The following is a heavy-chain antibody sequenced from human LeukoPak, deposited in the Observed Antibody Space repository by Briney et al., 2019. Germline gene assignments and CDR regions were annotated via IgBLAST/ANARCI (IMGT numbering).Heavy chain of an antibody. D-gene: IGHD6-25*01. V-gene: IGHV3-30*18. J-gene: IGHJ4*02. Sequence: GGSLRLSCAASGFTFSSYGMHWVRQAPGKGLEWVAVISYDGSNKYYADSVKGRFTISRDNSKNTLYLQMNSLRAEDTAVYYCAKSSAGRAGYYFDYWGQGTLVTVSS. CDR3: AKSSAGRAGYYFDY. CDR2: ISYDGSNK. CDR1: GFTFSSYG.